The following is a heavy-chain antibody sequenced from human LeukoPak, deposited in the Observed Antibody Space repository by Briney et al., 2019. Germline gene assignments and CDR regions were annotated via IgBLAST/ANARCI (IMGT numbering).Heavy chain of an antibody. V-gene: IGHV3-23*01. D-gene: IGHD6-19*01. CDR2: ISGSGGST. CDR1: GFTFSSYA. CDR3: AKDGGSRSDWIP. Sequence: GGSLRLSCAASGFTFSSYAMSWVRQAPGKGLEWVSAISGSGGSTYYADSVKGRFTISRDNSKNTLYLQMNSLRADDTAVYYCAKDGGSRSDWIPWGQGTLVTVSS. J-gene: IGHJ5*02.